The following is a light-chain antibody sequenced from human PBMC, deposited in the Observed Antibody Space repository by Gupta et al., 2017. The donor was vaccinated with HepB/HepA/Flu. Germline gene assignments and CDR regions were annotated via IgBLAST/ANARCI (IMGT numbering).Light chain of an antibody. CDR2: AAS. CDR3: QQYYSYPLT. V-gene: IGKV1-8*01. J-gene: IGKJ4*01. CDR1: QGISSY. Sequence: FSASTGDRVTITCRASQGISSYLAWYQQKPGKAPKLLIYAASTLQSGVPSRFSGSGSGTDFTLTISCLQSEDFATYYCQQYYSYPLTFGGGTKVEIK.